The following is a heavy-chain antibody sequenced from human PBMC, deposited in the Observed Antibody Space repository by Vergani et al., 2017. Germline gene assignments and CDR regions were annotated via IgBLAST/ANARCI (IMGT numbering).Heavy chain of an antibody. CDR2: ILYDGSNK. CDR3: ARGYSGYSRDHGIDDY. Sequence: VQLVESGGGVVQPGRSLRLSCAASGFTFSSYAMHWVRQAPGKGLEWVAVILYDGSNKYYADSVKGRFTISRDNSKNTLYLQMNSLRAEDTAVYYCARGYSGYSRDHGIDDYWGQGTLVTVSS. D-gene: IGHD5-12*01. J-gene: IGHJ4*02. V-gene: IGHV3-30-3*01. CDR1: GFTFSSYA.